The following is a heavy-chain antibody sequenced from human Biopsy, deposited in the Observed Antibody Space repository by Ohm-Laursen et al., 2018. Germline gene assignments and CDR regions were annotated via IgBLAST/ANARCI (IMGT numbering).Heavy chain of an antibody. CDR2: LYHNGHT. J-gene: IGHJ6*02. D-gene: IGHD6-6*01. CDR3: ARHRSSSARNYYHDMDV. Sequence: SDTLSLTCTVAGGSINSNDYYWGWIRQTPGEGLQWIGSLYHNGHTYENPSLRGRLTLSIDKSKNLFSLRLSSVTAADTAVYYCARHRSSSARNYYHDMDVWGQGTTVTVSS. CDR1: GGSINSNDYY. V-gene: IGHV4-39*01.